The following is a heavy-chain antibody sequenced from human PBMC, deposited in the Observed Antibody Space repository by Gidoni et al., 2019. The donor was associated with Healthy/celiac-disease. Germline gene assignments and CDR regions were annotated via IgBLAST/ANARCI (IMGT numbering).Heavy chain of an antibody. V-gene: IGHV4-61*02. CDR3: AREMDPRYYYYGMDV. CDR2: IYTSGST. CDR1: GGSISSGSYY. Sequence: QVQLQESGPGLVKPSQPLSLTCTVSGGSISSGSYYWSWIRPPAGKGLEWIGRIYTSGSTNYNPSLKSRVTISVDTSKNQFSLKLSSVTAADTAVYYCAREMDPRYYYYGMDVWGQGTTVTVSS. J-gene: IGHJ6*02. D-gene: IGHD2-2*03.